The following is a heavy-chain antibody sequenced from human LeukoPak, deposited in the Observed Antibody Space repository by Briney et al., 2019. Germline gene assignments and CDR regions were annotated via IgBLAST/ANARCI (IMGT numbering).Heavy chain of an antibody. V-gene: IGHV4-59*01. D-gene: IGHD3-22*01. CDR1: GGSISSYY. J-gene: IGHJ3*02. Sequence: PSETLSLTCTVSGGSISSYYWSWIRQPPGKGLEWIGYIYYTGITNYNPSLKSRVTISADTSKNQFSLKLSSVTAADTAVYYCARGNWYYYDNTGGAFDIWGQGTMVTVSS. CDR2: IYYTGIT. CDR3: ARGNWYYYDNTGGAFDI.